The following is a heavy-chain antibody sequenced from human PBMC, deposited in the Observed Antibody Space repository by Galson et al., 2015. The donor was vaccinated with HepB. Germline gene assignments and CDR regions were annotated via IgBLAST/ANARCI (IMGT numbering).Heavy chain of an antibody. CDR3: ARIPYYYDSSDYYFDY. CDR2: IDRDDDK. D-gene: IGHD3-22*01. J-gene: IGHJ4*02. CDR1: GFSLSTSGMC. V-gene: IGHV2-70*01. Sequence: ALVKPTQTLTLTCTFSGFSLSTSGMCVSWIRQPPGKALEWLALIDRDDDKYYSTSLKTRLTISKDTSKNQVVLTMTNMDPVDTATYYCARIPYYYDSSDYYFDYWGQGTLVTVSS.